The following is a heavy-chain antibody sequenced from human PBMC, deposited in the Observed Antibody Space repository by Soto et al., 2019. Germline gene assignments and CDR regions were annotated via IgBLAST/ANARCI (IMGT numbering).Heavy chain of an antibody. CDR3: AREAGSSGGYYYYGMDV. D-gene: IGHD6-19*01. Sequence: LSLTCAVSGGSISSSNWWSWVRQPPGKGLEWIGEIYHSGSTNYNPSLKSRVTISVDKSKNQFSLKLSSVTAADTAVYYCAREAGSSGGYYYYGMDVWGQGTTVTVSS. J-gene: IGHJ6*02. V-gene: IGHV4-4*02. CDR2: IYHSGST. CDR1: GGSISSSNW.